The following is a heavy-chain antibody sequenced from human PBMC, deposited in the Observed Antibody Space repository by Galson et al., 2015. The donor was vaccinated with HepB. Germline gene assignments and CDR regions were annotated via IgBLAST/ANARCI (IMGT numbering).Heavy chain of an antibody. D-gene: IGHD3-16*01. CDR3: AREGG. CDR2: ISFDGSNN. Sequence: SLRLSCAASGFIFSTYAMHWVRQASGKGLEWVAVISFDGSNNHYADSVKGRFTISRDNSKNTLYLQMNSLRVEDTAVYYCAREGGWGQGTQVTVSS. V-gene: IGHV3-30*04. CDR1: GFIFSTYA. J-gene: IGHJ4*02.